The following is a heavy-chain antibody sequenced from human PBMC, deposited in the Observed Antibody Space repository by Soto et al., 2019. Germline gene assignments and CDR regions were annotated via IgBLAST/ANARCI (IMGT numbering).Heavy chain of an antibody. Sequence: QVQLVESGGGVVQPGRSLRLSCAASGFTYSRYAMQWARQAPGKGLEWVAMIWYDGTKKYYADSVKGRFTISRDNSKNXLDLQMNSLRAEDTAVYYCARDAYGVEGLGGAFDFWGQGTMVTVSS. J-gene: IGHJ3*01. V-gene: IGHV3-33*01. CDR1: GFTYSRYA. CDR2: IWYDGTKK. D-gene: IGHD3-16*01. CDR3: ARDAYGVEGLGGAFDF.